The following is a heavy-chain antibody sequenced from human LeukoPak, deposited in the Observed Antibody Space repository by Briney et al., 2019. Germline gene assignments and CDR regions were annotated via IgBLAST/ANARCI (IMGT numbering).Heavy chain of an antibody. CDR3: ERDES. CDR1: GFTFSWHW. V-gene: IGHV3-7*03. Sequence: GGSLRLSCAGSGFTFSWHWMSWVRQAPGKGLEWVANINQDGSTKYYVDSVKGRFTISRDNAKNSLYLQMSSLRAEDTAVYYCERDESWGQGTLVTVSS. J-gene: IGHJ5*02. CDR2: INQDGSTK.